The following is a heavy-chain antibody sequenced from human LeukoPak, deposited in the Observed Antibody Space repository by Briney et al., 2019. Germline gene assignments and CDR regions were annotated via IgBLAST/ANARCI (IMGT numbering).Heavy chain of an antibody. J-gene: IGHJ4*02. CDR2: ISGSSGNT. Sequence: GGSLRLSCAASGFTFSTYAMSWVRQAPGKGLEWVSAISGSSGNTYYADSVKGRFTISRDNSKNTLYLQMNSLRVGDTAVYYCAKDTNMATFDYWGQGTLVTVSS. D-gene: IGHD5-24*01. CDR1: GFTFSTYA. CDR3: AKDTNMATFDY. V-gene: IGHV3-23*01.